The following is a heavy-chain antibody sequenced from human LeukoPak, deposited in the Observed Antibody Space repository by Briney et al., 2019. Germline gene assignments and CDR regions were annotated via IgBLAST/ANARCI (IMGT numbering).Heavy chain of an antibody. CDR1: GFTFSSYG. Sequence: GRSLRLSCAASGFTFSSYGMHWVRQAPGKGLEWVAVISYDGRNKNYADSVKGRFTTSRDNSKNTLYLQMNSLRAEDTAVYYCAKGVVESYYDILTGYAAVDYWGQGTLVTVSS. V-gene: IGHV3-30*18. D-gene: IGHD3-9*01. CDR2: ISYDGRNK. J-gene: IGHJ4*02. CDR3: AKGVVESYYDILTGYAAVDY.